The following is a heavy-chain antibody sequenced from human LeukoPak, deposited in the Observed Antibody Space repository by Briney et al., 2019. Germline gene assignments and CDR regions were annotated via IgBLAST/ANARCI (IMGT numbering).Heavy chain of an antibody. V-gene: IGHV1-2*02. Sequence: ASVKVSCKASGYTFTDYFMNWMRQAPGQRLEWMGWINPNSGGTNYAQKFQGRVTMTRDTSISTAYMELSRLRSDDTAVYYCARDRYHDSSGYYDTWGQGTLVTVSS. D-gene: IGHD3-22*01. J-gene: IGHJ4*02. CDR2: INPNSGGT. CDR1: GYTFTDYF. CDR3: ARDRYHDSSGYYDT.